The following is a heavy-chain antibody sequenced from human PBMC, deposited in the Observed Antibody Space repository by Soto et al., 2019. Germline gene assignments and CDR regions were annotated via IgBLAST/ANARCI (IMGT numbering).Heavy chain of an antibody. CDR3: SRGSRITMVRGVITPGRYYGMDV. J-gene: IGHJ6*02. V-gene: IGHV4-34*01. D-gene: IGHD3-10*01. Sequence: SETLSLTCAVYGGSFSGYYWSWIRQPPGKGLEWIGEINHSRSTNYNPSLKSRVTITVDTSKNHFSLKLSSVTAADTAVYYCSRGSRITMVRGVITPGRYYGMDVWGQGTTVTVSS. CDR1: GGSFSGYY. CDR2: INHSRST.